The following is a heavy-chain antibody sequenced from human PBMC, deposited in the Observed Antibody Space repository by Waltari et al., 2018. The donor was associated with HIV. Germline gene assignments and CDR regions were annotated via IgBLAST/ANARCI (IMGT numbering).Heavy chain of an antibody. CDR3: ARRQQLTD. D-gene: IGHD6-13*01. Sequence: EVRLVESGGGLVQPGGSLRLSCAASGFTFSSSWMTWVRQAPGKGREWVANIKEEGSEIPYVDSVKGRFTSSRDNAKNSLYLQMNSLRAEDTAVYYCARRQQLTDWGQGTLVTVSS. J-gene: IGHJ4*02. CDR1: GFTFSSSW. CDR2: IKEEGSEI. V-gene: IGHV3-7*01.